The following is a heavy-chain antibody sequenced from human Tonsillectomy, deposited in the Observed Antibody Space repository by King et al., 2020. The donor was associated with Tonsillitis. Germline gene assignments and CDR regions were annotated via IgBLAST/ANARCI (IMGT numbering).Heavy chain of an antibody. CDR1: GYSFTSYW. J-gene: IGHJ6*03. Sequence: VQLVESGAEVKKPGESLRISCKGSGYSFTSYWISWVRQMPGKGLEWMGRIDPSDSYTNYSPSFQGHDTISEDKSISTASPQCSSLRASDTAMYYCARLNTPSFYSYSYMDVWGQGTPVTVSS. CDR2: IDPSDSYT. CDR3: ARLNTPSFYSYSYMDV. D-gene: IGHD2-15*01. V-gene: IGHV5-10-1*03.